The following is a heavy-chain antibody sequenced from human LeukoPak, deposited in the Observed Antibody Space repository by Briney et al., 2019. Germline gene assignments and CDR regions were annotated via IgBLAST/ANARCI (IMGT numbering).Heavy chain of an antibody. V-gene: IGHV3-30*02. Sequence: GGSLRLSCAASGFTFSSYGMHWVRQAPGKGLEWVAFIRYDGSNKYYADSVKGRFTISRDNSKNTLYLQMNSLRAEDTAVYYCAKDGLAYYDFWSGYYFIDYWGQGTLVTVSS. CDR2: IRYDGSNK. D-gene: IGHD3-3*01. CDR1: GFTFSSYG. CDR3: AKDGLAYYDFWSGYYFIDY. J-gene: IGHJ4*02.